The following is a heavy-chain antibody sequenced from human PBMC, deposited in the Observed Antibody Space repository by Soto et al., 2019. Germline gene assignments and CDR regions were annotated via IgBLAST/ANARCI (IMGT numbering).Heavy chain of an antibody. D-gene: IGHD2-15*01. CDR2: IDGPGETT. Sequence: GGSLRLSCAACGFAFNNFAMSWVRQAPGKGLEWVSVIDGPGETTYYADPVKGRFTISRDNSKSTLFLQMNRLRAEDTALYYSAKRAPGYCSVGICHYFDCWRQGSLVTVSS. J-gene: IGHJ4*02. CDR3: AKRAPGYCSVGICHYFDC. CDR1: GFAFNNFA. V-gene: IGHV3-23*01.